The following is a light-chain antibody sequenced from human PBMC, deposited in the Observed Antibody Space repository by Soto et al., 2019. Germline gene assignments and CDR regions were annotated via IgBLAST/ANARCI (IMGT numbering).Light chain of an antibody. V-gene: IGKV2D-29*02. Sequence: DVLMTQTPRSVSVAPGQPASVSCKSSQSLLHITGETFLFWYLQKPGQSPQLLIYEVSTRVSGVPDRFSGSGSGTAFTLEISRVETDDVGIYYCMQSTQLPPTFGQGTRLEIK. CDR1: QSLLHITGETF. J-gene: IGKJ5*01. CDR2: EVS. CDR3: MQSTQLPPT.